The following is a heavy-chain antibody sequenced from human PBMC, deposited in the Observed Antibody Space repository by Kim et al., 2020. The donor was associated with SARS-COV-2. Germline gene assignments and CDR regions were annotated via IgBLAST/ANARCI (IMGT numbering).Heavy chain of an antibody. J-gene: IGHJ6*02. CDR3: TRKVVVPAAEPYYYYYYGMDA. D-gene: IGHD2-2*01. CDR2: ISSSGSTI. V-gene: IGHV3-11*01. CDR1: GFTFSDYY. Sequence: GGSLRLSCAASGFTFSDYYMSWIRQAPGKGLEWVSYISSSGSTIYYADSVKGRFTISMDNAKNSLDLQMNSLRAEDTAVYYCTRKVVVPAAEPYYYYYYGMDAWGQGPTVTVSS.